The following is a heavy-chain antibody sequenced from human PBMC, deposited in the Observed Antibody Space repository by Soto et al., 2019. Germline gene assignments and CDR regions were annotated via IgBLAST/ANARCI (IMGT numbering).Heavy chain of an antibody. CDR2: IYSGGST. CDR1: GFTVSSNY. J-gene: IGHJ6*03. CDR3: ARNFRGVVAATYYYYYYMDV. D-gene: IGHD2-15*01. V-gene: IGHV3-53*04. Sequence: GGSLRLSCAASGFTVSSNYMSWVRQAPGKGLEWVSVIYSGGSTYYADSVKGRFTISRHNSKNTLYLQMNSLRADDTAVYFCARNFRGVVAATYYYYYYMDVWGKGTTVTVSS.